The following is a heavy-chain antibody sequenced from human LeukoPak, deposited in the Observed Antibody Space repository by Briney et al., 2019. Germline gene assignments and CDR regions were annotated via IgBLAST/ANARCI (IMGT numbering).Heavy chain of an antibody. Sequence: ASVKVSCKASGYTFTSYYMHWVRQAPGQRLEWMGWINAGNGNTKYSQALQGRVTITRDTSASTVYMELSSLRSEDMAVYYCARNYYESSGYFDYWGQGTLVTVSS. CDR2: INAGNGNT. CDR1: GYTFTSYY. V-gene: IGHV1-3*03. CDR3: ARNYYESSGYFDY. D-gene: IGHD3-22*01. J-gene: IGHJ4*02.